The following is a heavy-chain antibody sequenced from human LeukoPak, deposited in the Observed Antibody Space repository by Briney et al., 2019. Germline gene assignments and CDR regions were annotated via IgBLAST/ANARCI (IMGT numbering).Heavy chain of an antibody. V-gene: IGHV3-21*01. Sequence: PGGSLRLSCAASGFTFSSYSMNWVRQAPGKGLEWVSSISSSSYIYYADSVKGRFTISRDNAKNSLYLQMNSLRAEDTAVYYCARGRGYSYGHGFDYWGQGTLVTVSS. D-gene: IGHD5-18*01. CDR3: ARGRGYSYGHGFDY. CDR2: ISSSSYI. J-gene: IGHJ4*02. CDR1: GFTFSSYS.